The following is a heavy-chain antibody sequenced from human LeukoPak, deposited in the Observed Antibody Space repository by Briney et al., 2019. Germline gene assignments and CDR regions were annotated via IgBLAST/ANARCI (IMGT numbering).Heavy chain of an antibody. Sequence: PSETLSLTCTVSGGSISSSSYYWGWIRQPPGKGLEWIGSIYYSGSTYYNPSLKSRVTISVDTSKNQFSLKLSSVTAADTAVYYCARQNYDFWSGYSGLRSWFDPWGQGTLVTVPS. CDR1: GGSISSSSYY. J-gene: IGHJ5*02. CDR3: ARQNYDFWSGYSGLRSWFDP. CDR2: IYYSGST. D-gene: IGHD3-3*01. V-gene: IGHV4-39*07.